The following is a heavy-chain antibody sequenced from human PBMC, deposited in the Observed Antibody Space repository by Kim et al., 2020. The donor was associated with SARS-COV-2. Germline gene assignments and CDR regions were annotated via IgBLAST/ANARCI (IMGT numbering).Heavy chain of an antibody. Sequence: SETLSLTCAVYGGSFSGYYWSWIRQPPGKGLEWIGEINHSGSTNYNPSLKSRVTISVDTSKNQFSLKLSSVTAADTAVYYCARGSYIGDFWTRRWFDPWGQGTLVTVSS. D-gene: IGHD3-3*01. CDR1: GGSFSGYY. J-gene: IGHJ5*02. CDR2: INHSGST. V-gene: IGHV4-34*01. CDR3: ARGSYIGDFWTRRWFDP.